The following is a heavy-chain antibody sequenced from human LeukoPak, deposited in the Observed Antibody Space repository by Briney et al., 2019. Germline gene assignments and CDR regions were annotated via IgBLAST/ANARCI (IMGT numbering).Heavy chain of an antibody. J-gene: IGHJ6*03. CDR2: IMPISGTA. CDR1: GGTFSSYD. CDR3: ARVRVDTAMVQGYYYYYYYMDV. V-gene: IGHV1-69*05. D-gene: IGHD5-18*01. Sequence: SVKVSCKASGGTFSSYDISWVRQAPGQGLEWMGGIMPISGTANYAQKFQGRVTMTTDTSTSTAYMELRSLRSDDTAVYYCARVRVDTAMVQGYYYYYYYMDVWGKGTTVTVSS.